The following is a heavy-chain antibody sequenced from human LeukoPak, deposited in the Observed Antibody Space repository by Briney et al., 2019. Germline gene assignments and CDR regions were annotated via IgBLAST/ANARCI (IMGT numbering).Heavy chain of an antibody. Sequence: SETLSLTCTVSGGSISSSSYYWGWIRQPPGKGLDWIGSIYYSGSTYYNPSLKSRVTISVDTSKNQFSLKLSSVTAADTAVYYCATPYPAAASYWGQGTLVTVSS. CDR2: IYYSGST. D-gene: IGHD6-13*01. CDR3: ATPYPAAASY. CDR1: GGSISSSSYY. J-gene: IGHJ4*02. V-gene: IGHV4-39*01.